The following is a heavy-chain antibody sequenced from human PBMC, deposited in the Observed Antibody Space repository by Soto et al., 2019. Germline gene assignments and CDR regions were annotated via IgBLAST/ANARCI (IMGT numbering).Heavy chain of an antibody. V-gene: IGHV3-23*01. CDR2: VSGSGEST. Sequence: GGSLRLSSAASGFTFKNYAMRWVRQAPGKGLEWVSGVSGSGESTSYAESVKGRFTISRDNSKNTLYLQMNSLRAEDTAVYYCAKVNSDYNFPDYWGQGTLVTVSS. CDR1: GFTFKNYA. D-gene: IGHD5-12*01. J-gene: IGHJ4*02. CDR3: AKVNSDYNFPDY.